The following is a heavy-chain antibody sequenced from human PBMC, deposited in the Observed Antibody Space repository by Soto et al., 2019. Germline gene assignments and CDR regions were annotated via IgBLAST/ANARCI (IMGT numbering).Heavy chain of an antibody. Sequence: SETMSLTCAVYGGSFSGYYWSWTRQPPGKGLEWIGEINHSGSTNYNPSLKSRVTISVDTSKNQFSLKLSSVTAADTAVYYCARGNPSIAARPLPYYFDYWGQGTLVTVSS. D-gene: IGHD6-6*01. J-gene: IGHJ4*02. CDR2: INHSGST. CDR3: ARGNPSIAARPLPYYFDY. CDR1: GGSFSGYY. V-gene: IGHV4-34*01.